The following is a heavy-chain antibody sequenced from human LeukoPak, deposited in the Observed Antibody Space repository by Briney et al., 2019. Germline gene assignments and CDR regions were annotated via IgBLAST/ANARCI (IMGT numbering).Heavy chain of an antibody. Sequence: ASVKVSCKASGYTFTSYDINWVRQATGQGLEWMGWISAYNGNTNYAQKLQGRVTMTTDTSTSTAYMELRSLRSDDTAVYYCARDNGGIAVAGFDYWGQGTLVTVSS. CDR3: ARDNGGIAVAGFDY. D-gene: IGHD6-19*01. CDR2: ISAYNGNT. CDR1: GYTFTSYD. J-gene: IGHJ4*02. V-gene: IGHV1-18*01.